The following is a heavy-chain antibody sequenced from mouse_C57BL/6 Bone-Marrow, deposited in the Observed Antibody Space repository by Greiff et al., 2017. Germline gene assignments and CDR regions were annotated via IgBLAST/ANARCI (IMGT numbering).Heavy chain of an antibody. V-gene: IGHV5-6*02. CDR2: ISSGGSYT. J-gene: IGHJ3*01. CDR1: GFTFSSYG. CDR3: ARHPAGFAY. Sequence: EVMLVESGGDLVKPGGSLKLSCAASGFTFSSYGMSWVRQTPDKRLEWVATISSGGSYTYYPDSVKGRFTISRDNAKNTLYLQMSSLKSEDTAMYYCARHPAGFAYWGQGTLVTVSA.